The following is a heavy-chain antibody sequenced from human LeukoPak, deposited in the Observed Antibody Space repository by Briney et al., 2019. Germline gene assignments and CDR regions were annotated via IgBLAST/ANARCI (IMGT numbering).Heavy chain of an antibody. Sequence: ASVKVSCKASGYTFTSYGISWVRQAPGQGLEWMGWINPNSGGTNYAQKFQGWVTMTRDTSISTAYMELSRLRSDDTAVYYCARGASSGWTGGDYWGQGTLVTVSS. D-gene: IGHD6-19*01. CDR1: GYTFTSYG. CDR3: ARGASSGWTGGDY. V-gene: IGHV1-2*04. J-gene: IGHJ4*02. CDR2: INPNSGGT.